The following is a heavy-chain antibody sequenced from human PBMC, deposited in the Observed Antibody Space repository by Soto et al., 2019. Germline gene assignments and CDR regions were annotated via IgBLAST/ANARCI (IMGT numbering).Heavy chain of an antibody. D-gene: IGHD3-10*01. CDR2: INHSGST. J-gene: IGHJ6*02. Sequence: SETLSLTCAVYGGSFSGYYWSWIRQPPGKGLEWIGEINHSGSTNYNPSLKSRVTISVDTSKNQFSLKLSSVTAADTAVYYCARGGSGSYILYYGTDVWGQGTTVTVS. CDR3: ARGGSGSYILYYGTDV. CDR1: GGSFSGYY. V-gene: IGHV4-34*01.